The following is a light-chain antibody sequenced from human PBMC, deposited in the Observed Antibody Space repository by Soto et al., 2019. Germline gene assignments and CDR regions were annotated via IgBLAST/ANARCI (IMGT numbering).Light chain of an antibody. J-gene: IGKJ4*01. CDR1: QSVRSNY. CDR2: DAS. Sequence: EIVLTQSPDTLSLSPGERATRSCRASQSVRSNYLAWYQQKPGQAPRFLIYDASSRATGIPDRFSGSGSGTDFTLTISRLEPEDFAVYYCQQYGSTPLSFGGGTKVDIK. V-gene: IGKV3-20*01. CDR3: QQYGSTPLS.